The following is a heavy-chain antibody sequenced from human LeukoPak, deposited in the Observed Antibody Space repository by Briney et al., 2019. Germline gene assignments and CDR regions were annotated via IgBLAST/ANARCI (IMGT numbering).Heavy chain of an antibody. Sequence: NPSETLSLTCTVSGGSISSYYWSWIRQPPGKGLEWIGYIYHSGSTYYNPSLKSRVTISVDRSKNQFSLKLSSVTAADTAVYYCARVSSGSLPLDAFDIWGQGTMVTVSS. V-gene: IGHV4-59*12. CDR1: GGSISSYY. D-gene: IGHD3-10*01. CDR2: IYHSGST. CDR3: ARVSSGSLPLDAFDI. J-gene: IGHJ3*02.